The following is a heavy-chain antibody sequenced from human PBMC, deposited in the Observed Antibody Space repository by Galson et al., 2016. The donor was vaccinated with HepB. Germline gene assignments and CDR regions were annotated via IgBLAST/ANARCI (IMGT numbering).Heavy chain of an antibody. CDR1: GFTFSSYG. CDR3: AKRMFGSYLDY. D-gene: IGHD3-16*02. V-gene: IGHV3-23*01. Sequence: SLRLSCAVSGFTFSSYGMTWVRQAPGKGLEWVSAISSSGDRTYYADSVKGRFTISRDNSKNTLYLTMKSLRAEDTAVYYCAKRMFGSYLDYWGLGTLVTVSS. J-gene: IGHJ4*02. CDR2: ISSSGDRT.